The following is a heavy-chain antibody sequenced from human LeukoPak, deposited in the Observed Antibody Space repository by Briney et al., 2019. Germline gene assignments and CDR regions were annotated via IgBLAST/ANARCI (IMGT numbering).Heavy chain of an antibody. J-gene: IGHJ5*02. Sequence: ASVKVSRKVSGYSLSELSIHWVRQAPGKGLEWMGGFDPENGETIYAQKFQGRVTLTEDTSTDTTYMELSSLRSEDTAVYYCATVPTVVSGTGDWFDPWGQRTLVTVSS. V-gene: IGHV1-24*01. CDR3: ATVPTVVSGTGDWFDP. D-gene: IGHD6-19*01. CDR2: FDPENGET. CDR1: GYSLSELS.